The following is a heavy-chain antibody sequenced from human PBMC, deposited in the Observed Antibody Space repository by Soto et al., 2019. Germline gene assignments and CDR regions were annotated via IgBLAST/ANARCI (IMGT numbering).Heavy chain of an antibody. Sequence: SETLSLTCTVSGGSVSSGSYYWSWIRQPPGKGLEWIGYIYYSGSTNYNPSLKSRVTISVDTSKNQFSLKLSSVTAADTAVYYCARGLDRYSASHYYYYYGMDVWGQGTTVTVSS. J-gene: IGHJ6*02. CDR2: IYYSGST. CDR1: GGSVSSGSYY. V-gene: IGHV4-61*01. CDR3: ARGLDRYSASHYYYYYGMDV. D-gene: IGHD2-21*01.